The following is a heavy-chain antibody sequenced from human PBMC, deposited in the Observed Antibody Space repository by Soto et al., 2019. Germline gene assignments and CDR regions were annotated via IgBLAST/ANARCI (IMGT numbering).Heavy chain of an antibody. CDR2: ISGSGGST. CDR3: AKDLYITMVRGVISPAFDI. J-gene: IGHJ3*02. Sequence: EVQLLESGGGLVQPGGSLRLSCAASGFTFSSYAISWVRQAPGKGLEWVSAISGSGGSTYYADSVKGRFTISRDNSKNTLYLKMNSLRAEDTAVYYCAKDLYITMVRGVISPAFDIWGQGTMVTVSS. D-gene: IGHD3-10*01. V-gene: IGHV3-23*01. CDR1: GFTFSSYA.